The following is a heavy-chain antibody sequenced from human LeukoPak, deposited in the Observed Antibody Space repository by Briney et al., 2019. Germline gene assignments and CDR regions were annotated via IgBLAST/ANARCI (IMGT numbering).Heavy chain of an antibody. CDR1: GDSISSSIYY. J-gene: IGHJ4*02. D-gene: IGHD3-22*01. Sequence: SSETLSLTCTVSGDSISSSIYYWGWIRQPPGKGLEWIGRIYSSGNTYYNPSLKSRVTVSVDTSKNQFSLKLSSVTAADTAVYYCARTRNYYDSSGYTYFFDYWGQGTLVTVSS. V-gene: IGHV4-39*01. CDR2: IYSSGNT. CDR3: ARTRNYYDSSGYTYFFDY.